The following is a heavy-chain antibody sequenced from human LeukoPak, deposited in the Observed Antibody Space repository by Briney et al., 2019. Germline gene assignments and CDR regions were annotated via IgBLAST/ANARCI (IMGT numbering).Heavy chain of an antibody. D-gene: IGHD5-18*01. CDR3: ARDKQPGDY. J-gene: IGHJ4*02. V-gene: IGHV4-59*01. CDR2: IFYSGGT. CDR1: GGSMSRYY. Sequence: SETLSLTRTVSGGSMSRYYWSGIRQPPGKGLEWLGYIFYSGGTHYNPSLKSRVTISVDTSKNQFSLKLSSVTAADTAVYYCARDKQPGDYWGQGTLVTVSS.